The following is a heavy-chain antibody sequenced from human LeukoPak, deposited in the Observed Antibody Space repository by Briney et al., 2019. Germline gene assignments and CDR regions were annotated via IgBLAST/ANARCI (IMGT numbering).Heavy chain of an antibody. Sequence: GGSLRLSCAASGFSFSSYAMDWVRQAPGKGLEWVAVISKDGSNKNSADSVKGRFTISRDNSKNALYLQMDSLRADDTAVYYCAGESFDIWGQGTMVTVSS. V-gene: IGHV3-30*04. CDR2: ISKDGSNK. CDR3: AGESFDI. CDR1: GFSFSSYA. J-gene: IGHJ3*02.